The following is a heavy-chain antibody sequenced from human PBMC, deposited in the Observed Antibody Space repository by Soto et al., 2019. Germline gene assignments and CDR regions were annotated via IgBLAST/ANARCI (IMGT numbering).Heavy chain of an antibody. CDR3: ARSVKRGYSYGFVDY. CDR1: GGSISSGGYY. D-gene: IGHD5-18*01. J-gene: IGHJ4*02. CDR2: IYYSGST. V-gene: IGHV4-31*03. Sequence: PSETLSLTCTVSGGSISSGGYYWSWIRQHPGKGLEWIGYIYYSGSTYYNPSLKSRVTISVDTSKNQFSLKLSSVTAADTAVYYCARSVKRGYSYGFVDYWGQGTLVTVSS.